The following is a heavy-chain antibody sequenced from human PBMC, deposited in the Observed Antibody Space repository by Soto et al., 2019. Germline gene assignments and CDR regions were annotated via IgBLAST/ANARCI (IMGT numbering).Heavy chain of an antibody. Sequence: QVQLVESGGGVVQPGGSLRLSCVGSGFTFSSHAIHWVRQAPGKGLEWEALITYDGIDKYYADSVKGRFTISRDNSKNTVYLQMNSLRPEETAMYYCARSPDSVSGLDYWGQGTLVTVSS. CDR2: ITYDGIDK. CDR1: GFTFSSHA. CDR3: ARSPDSVSGLDY. D-gene: IGHD2-21*01. V-gene: IGHV3-30-3*01. J-gene: IGHJ4*02.